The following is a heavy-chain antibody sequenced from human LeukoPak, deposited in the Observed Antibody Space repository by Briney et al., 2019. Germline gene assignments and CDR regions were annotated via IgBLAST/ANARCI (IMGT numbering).Heavy chain of an antibody. Sequence: GGSLRLSCAASGFTFSNDDLNWVRQAPGKGLEWVSSMSGDGRRTYYAGSVKGRFTISRDYSKNTLSLQMNSLRAEDTAVYYCAKEMAAAGIPYFDYWGQGTLVTVSS. CDR2: MSGDGRRT. CDR3: AKEMAAAGIPYFDY. J-gene: IGHJ4*02. CDR1: GFTFSNDD. V-gene: IGHV3-23*01. D-gene: IGHD6-13*01.